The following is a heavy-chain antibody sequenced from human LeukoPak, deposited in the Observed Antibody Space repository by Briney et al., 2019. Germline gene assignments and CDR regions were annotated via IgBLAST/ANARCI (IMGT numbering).Heavy chain of an antibody. CDR3: AKDLHAFYDSSGNFDY. CDR2: IYYSGST. D-gene: IGHD3-22*01. CDR1: GGSISSYY. Sequence: SETLSLTCTVSGGSISSYYWSWIRQPPGKGLEWIGYIYYSGSTNYNPSLKSRVTISVDTSKSQFSLRLSSVTAADTAVYYCAKDLHAFYDSSGNFDYWGQGTLVTVSS. V-gene: IGHV4-59*01. J-gene: IGHJ4*02.